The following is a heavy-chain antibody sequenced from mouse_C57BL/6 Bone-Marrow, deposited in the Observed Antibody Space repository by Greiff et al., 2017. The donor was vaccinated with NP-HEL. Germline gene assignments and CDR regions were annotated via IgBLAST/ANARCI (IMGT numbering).Heavy chain of an antibody. V-gene: IGHV1-42*01. Sequence: EVQLQQSGPELVKPGASVKISCKASGYSFTGYYMNWVKQSPEKSLEWIGEINPSTGGTTYNQKFKAKATLTVDKSSSTAYMQLKSLTSEDSAVYYCAKNYYGNPFDYWGRGTTLTVSS. CDR2: INPSTGGT. D-gene: IGHD1-1*01. J-gene: IGHJ2*01. CDR1: GYSFTGYY. CDR3: AKNYYGNPFDY.